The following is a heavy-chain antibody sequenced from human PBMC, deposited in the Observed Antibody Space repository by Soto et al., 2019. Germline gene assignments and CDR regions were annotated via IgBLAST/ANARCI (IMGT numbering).Heavy chain of an antibody. CDR3: TKARGGQVTKGASFEY. D-gene: IGHD3-16*01. V-gene: IGHV3-21*02. CDR2: ISRDSDYM. Sequence: EVQLVESGGDLVKPGGSLRLSCEASGFIFTAYTMNWVRQAPGKGLEWVSSISRDSDYMFHADSVKGRFTISRDNAKNSLYLQMKSLRAEDTAVYYCTKARGGQVTKGASFEYWGQGTLVTVSS. CDR1: GFIFTAYT. J-gene: IGHJ4*02.